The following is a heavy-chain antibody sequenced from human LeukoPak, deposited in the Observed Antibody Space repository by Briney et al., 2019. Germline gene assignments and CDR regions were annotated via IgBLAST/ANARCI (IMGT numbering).Heavy chain of an antibody. CDR3: AGEPEMGYCSGGSCTAKGWFDP. J-gene: IGHJ5*02. Sequence: GASVKVSCKASGYTFTSSYIHWVRQAPGQGLEWMGIINPSGGSTSYAQKFQGRVTMTRDMSTSTVYMELSSLRSEDTAVYYCAGEPEMGYCSGGSCTAKGWFDPWGQGTLVTVSS. V-gene: IGHV1-46*01. D-gene: IGHD2-15*01. CDR2: INPSGGST. CDR1: GYTFTSSY.